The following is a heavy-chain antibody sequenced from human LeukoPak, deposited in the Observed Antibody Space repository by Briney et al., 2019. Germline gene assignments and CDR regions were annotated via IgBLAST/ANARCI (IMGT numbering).Heavy chain of an antibody. CDR2: INSDGSST. J-gene: IGHJ4*02. D-gene: IGHD3-9*01. CDR3: ARGDYDILTGYYRMPFDY. CDR1: GSTFSSYW. Sequence: GGSLRLSCAASGSTFSSYWMHWVRQAPGKGLVWVSRINSDGSSTSYADSVKGRFTISRDNAKNTLYLQMNSLRAEDTAVYYCARGDYDILTGYYRMPFDYWGQGTLVTVSS. V-gene: IGHV3-74*01.